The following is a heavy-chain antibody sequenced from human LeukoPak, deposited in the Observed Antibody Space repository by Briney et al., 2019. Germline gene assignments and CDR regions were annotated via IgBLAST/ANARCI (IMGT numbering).Heavy chain of an antibody. V-gene: IGHV3-21*01. D-gene: IGHD3-22*01. CDR3: ARAPRDSSGYYYWYMDV. Sequence: GGSLRLSCAASGFTFSSYAMSWVRQAPGKGLEWVSSISSSSSYIYYADSVKGGFTISRDNAKNSLYLQMNSLRAEDTAVYSCARAPRDSSGYYYWYMDVWGKGTTVTVSS. CDR1: GFTFSSYA. CDR2: ISSSSSYI. J-gene: IGHJ6*03.